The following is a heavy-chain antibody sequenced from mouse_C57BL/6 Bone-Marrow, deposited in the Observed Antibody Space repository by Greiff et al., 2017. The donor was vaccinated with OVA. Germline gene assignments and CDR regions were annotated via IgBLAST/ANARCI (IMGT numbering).Heavy chain of an antibody. CDR3: ARSLPYSPYYFDY. CDR1: GFTFSDYG. CDR2: ISSGSSTI. V-gene: IGHV5-17*01. J-gene: IGHJ2*01. D-gene: IGHD2-10*01. Sequence: EVQLVESGGGLVKPGGSLKLSCAASGFTFSDYGMHWVRQAPEQGLEWVAYISSGSSTIYYADTVKGRFTISRDNAKTTLFLQRTSLRSEDTAMDYCARSLPYSPYYFDYWGQGTTLTVSS.